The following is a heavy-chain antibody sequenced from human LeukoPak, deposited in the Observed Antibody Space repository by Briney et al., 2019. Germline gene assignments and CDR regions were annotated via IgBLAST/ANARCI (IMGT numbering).Heavy chain of an antibody. CDR2: IHYSGRT. CDR1: AGSISGYY. CDR3: ARTTRGFGEPYNWFDP. D-gene: IGHD3-10*01. J-gene: IGHJ5*02. Sequence: SETLSLTCTVSAGSISGYYWSWIRQPPGKGLEWIGCIHYSGRTNYNPSLNSRLTMSVDTSKNQFSLRLSSVTAADTAMYYCARTTRGFGEPYNWFDPWGQGTLVTVSS. V-gene: IGHV4-59*01.